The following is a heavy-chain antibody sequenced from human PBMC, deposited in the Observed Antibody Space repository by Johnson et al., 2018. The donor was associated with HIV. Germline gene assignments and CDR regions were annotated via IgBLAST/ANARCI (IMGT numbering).Heavy chain of an antibody. Sequence: QVQLMESGGGVVQPGKSLRLFCAASGFTFSSYGIHWVRQAPGKGLEWVAFIRYDGSNKDYIDSVRGRFTISRDNSKNTLYLQMNSLRAEDTAVYYCARDKWELLGAFDIWGQGTMVTVSS. J-gene: IGHJ3*02. CDR1: GFTFSSYG. V-gene: IGHV3-30*02. CDR3: ARDKWELLGAFDI. CDR2: IRYDGSNK. D-gene: IGHD1-26*01.